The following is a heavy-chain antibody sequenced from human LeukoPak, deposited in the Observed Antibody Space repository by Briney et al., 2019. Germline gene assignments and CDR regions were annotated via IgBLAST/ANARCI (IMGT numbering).Heavy chain of an antibody. J-gene: IGHJ4*02. CDR1: GGSISSSNW. CDR2: IYHSGST. D-gene: IGHD1-26*01. V-gene: IGHV4-4*02. Sequence: SETLSLTCAVSGGSISSSNWWSWVRQPPGKGLEWIGEIYHSGSTNYNPSLKSRVTLSVDKSKNQFSLKLSSVTAADTAVYYCARASKWELLNFDYWGQGTLVTVSS. CDR3: ARASKWELLNFDY.